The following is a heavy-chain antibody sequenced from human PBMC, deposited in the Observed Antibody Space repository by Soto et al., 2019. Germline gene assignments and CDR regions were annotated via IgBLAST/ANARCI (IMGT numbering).Heavy chain of an antibody. Sequence: EVQLVESGGGLVKPGGSLRLSCAASGFTFSNAWMSWVRQAPGKGLEWVGRIKSKTDGGTTDYAAPVKGRFTISGDDSKNTLYLQMNSLKTEDTAVYYCTTKVIVVVAATPYYFDYWGQGTLVTVSS. CDR3: TTKVIVVVAATPYYFDY. CDR2: IKSKTDGGTT. D-gene: IGHD2-15*01. V-gene: IGHV3-15*01. J-gene: IGHJ4*02. CDR1: GFTFSNAW.